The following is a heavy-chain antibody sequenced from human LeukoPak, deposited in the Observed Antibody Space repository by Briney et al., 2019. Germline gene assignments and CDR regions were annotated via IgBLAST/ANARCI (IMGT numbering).Heavy chain of an antibody. J-gene: IGHJ5*02. Sequence: SETLSLTCTVSGGSISGYYWSWIRQPPGKGLEWIGFIYYSGSINHNPSLKSRVTMSVDTSKNQFSLKLSSVTAADTAVYYCARDHGVHSHFDPWGQGTLVTVSS. CDR1: GGSISGYY. D-gene: IGHD1-1*01. CDR2: IYYSGSI. V-gene: IGHV4-59*01. CDR3: ARDHGVHSHFDP.